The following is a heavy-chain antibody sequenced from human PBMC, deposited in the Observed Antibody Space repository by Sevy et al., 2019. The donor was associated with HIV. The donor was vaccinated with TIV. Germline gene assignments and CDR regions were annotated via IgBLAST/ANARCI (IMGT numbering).Heavy chain of an antibody. Sequence: GGSLRLSCTASGFTFGDYAMSWFRQAPGKGLEWVGFIRSKAYGGTTEYAASVKGRFTISRDDSKGIAYLQMNSLKTEDTAVYYCTREVADYDFWSGGHAFDIWGQGTMVTVSS. CDR1: GFTFGDYA. CDR2: IRSKAYGGTT. J-gene: IGHJ3*02. CDR3: TREVADYDFWSGGHAFDI. V-gene: IGHV3-49*03. D-gene: IGHD3-3*01.